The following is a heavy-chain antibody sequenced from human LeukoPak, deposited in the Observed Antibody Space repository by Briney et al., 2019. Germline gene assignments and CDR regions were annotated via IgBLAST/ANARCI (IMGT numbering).Heavy chain of an antibody. Sequence: PGGSLRLSREASGFTFRDYWMTWVRQAPGKGLEWVANVKQDGTEKFYVDSVKGRFTISRDNGKNSLYLQMNSLRVEDTAIYYCARAGGTSWADYWGQGTLVTVSS. V-gene: IGHV3-7*01. J-gene: IGHJ4*02. D-gene: IGHD6-13*01. CDR3: ARAGGTSWADY. CDR2: VKQDGTEK. CDR1: GFTFRDYW.